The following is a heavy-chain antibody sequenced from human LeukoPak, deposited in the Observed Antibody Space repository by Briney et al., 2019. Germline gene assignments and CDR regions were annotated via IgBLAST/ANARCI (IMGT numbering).Heavy chain of an antibody. V-gene: IGHV3-21*01. Sequence: WGSLRLSCAASGFTFSSYSMSWVRQAPGKGLEWVSSISSSSSYIYYADSVKGRFTISRENAKNSLYLQMNSLRAEDTAVYYCARGSIAVAGTYVYWGQGTLVTVSS. CDR2: ISSSSSYI. J-gene: IGHJ4*02. CDR3: ARGSIAVAGTYVY. D-gene: IGHD6-19*01. CDR1: GFTFSSYS.